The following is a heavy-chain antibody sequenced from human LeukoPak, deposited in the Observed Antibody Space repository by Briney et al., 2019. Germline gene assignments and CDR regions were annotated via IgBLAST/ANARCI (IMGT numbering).Heavy chain of an antibody. V-gene: IGHV1-69*13. CDR2: IIPIFGTA. D-gene: IGHD2-2*02. CDR1: GGTFSSYA. CDR3: ARGGGYCSSTSCYNY. J-gene: IGHJ4*02. Sequence: SVKVSCKASGGTFSSYAISWVRQAPGQGLEWMGGIIPIFGTANYAQKFQGSVTITADESTSTAYMELSSLRSEDTAVYHCARGGGYCSSTSCYNYWGQGTLVTVSS.